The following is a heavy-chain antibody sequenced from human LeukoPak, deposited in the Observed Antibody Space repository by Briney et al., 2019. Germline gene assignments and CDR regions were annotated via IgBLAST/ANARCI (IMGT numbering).Heavy chain of an antibody. CDR1: GFTFSSYG. V-gene: IGHV3-30*18. D-gene: IGHD6-19*01. CDR2: ISYDGSNK. J-gene: IGHJ6*02. Sequence: GGSLRLSCAASGFTFSSYGMHWVRQAPGKGLEWVAVISYDGSNKYYADSVKGRFTISRDNSKNTLYLQMNSLRAEDTAVYYCAKDGSGWRSYYYYGMDVWGQGTTVTVSS. CDR3: AKDGSGWRSYYYYGMDV.